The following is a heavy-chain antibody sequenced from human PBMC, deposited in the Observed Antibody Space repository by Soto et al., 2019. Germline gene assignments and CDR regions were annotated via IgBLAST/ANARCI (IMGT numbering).Heavy chain of an antibody. CDR1: GFTFSDHY. CDR3: ARGIPTIGRRSFDC. D-gene: IGHD2-15*01. J-gene: IGHJ4*02. Sequence: GGSLRLSCAASGFTFSDHYMDWVRQAPGKGLEWVGRIRNKAHKYTTEYAASVKGRFTISRDDSKNSMFLQMNSLKTDDTAVYYCARGIPTIGRRSFDCWGQGT. V-gene: IGHV3-72*01. CDR2: IRNKAHKYTT.